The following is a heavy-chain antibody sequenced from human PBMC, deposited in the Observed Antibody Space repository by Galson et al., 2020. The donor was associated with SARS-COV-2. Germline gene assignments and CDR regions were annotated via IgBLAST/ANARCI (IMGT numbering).Heavy chain of an antibody. CDR1: GITFSSDG. J-gene: IGHJ6*03. V-gene: IGHV3-23*01. CDR2: ISASGRST. D-gene: IGHD3-3*01. Sequence: GGSLRLSCVASGITFSSDGMSWVRQAPGKGLEWVAGISASGRSTYYADFVKGRVAISRDNSKNTLYLQMNSLRAEDTAVYYCAKDRITIFGVGINSSNRFLCYMGVWGKGSTVTVSS. CDR3: AKDRITIFGVGINSSNRFLCYMGV.